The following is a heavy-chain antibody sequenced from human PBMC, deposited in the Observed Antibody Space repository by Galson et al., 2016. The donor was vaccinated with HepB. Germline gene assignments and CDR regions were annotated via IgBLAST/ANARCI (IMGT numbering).Heavy chain of an antibody. D-gene: IGHD3-3*01. CDR1: GFTFSTYW. CDR2: IKNDGGST. Sequence: SLRLSCAASGFTFSTYWMHWVRQAPGKGLVWVARIKNDGGSTSYADSVKGRFTISRDNAKNTLYLQMNSLRAEDTAVYYCARAQHHVLRFLEWLLWSAFDIWGQGTIVTVSS. V-gene: IGHV3-74*01. J-gene: IGHJ3*02. CDR3: ARAQHHVLRFLEWLLWSAFDI.